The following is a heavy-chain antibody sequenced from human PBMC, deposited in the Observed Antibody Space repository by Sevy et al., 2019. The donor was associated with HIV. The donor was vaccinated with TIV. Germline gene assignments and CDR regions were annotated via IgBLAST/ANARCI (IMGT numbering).Heavy chain of an antibody. V-gene: IGHV3-23*01. D-gene: IGHD2-8*01. CDR2: LSFGCGKI. CDR1: GLAFYDYS. J-gene: IGHJ4*02. Sequence: GGSLRLSCAASGLAFYDYSMSWIRQAPGKGLEWVAALSFGCGKINYADSVKGRFTISRDNSKNSFYLQMDNLGVEDTALYYCAREGCTRPHDYWGQGTRVTVSS. CDR3: AREGCTRPHDY.